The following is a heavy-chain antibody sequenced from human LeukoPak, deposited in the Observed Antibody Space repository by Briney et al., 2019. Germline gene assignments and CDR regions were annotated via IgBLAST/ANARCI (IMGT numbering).Heavy chain of an antibody. J-gene: IGHJ4*02. Sequence: KPGGSLRLSCAASGFTFSTYSMNWVRQPPGKGLEWVSSISSSSSYIYYADSVKGRFTISRDNAKNSLYLQMNSLRAEDTAVYYSARDRGSYYGGGFDYWGQGTLVTVSS. D-gene: IGHD1-26*01. CDR3: ARDRGSYYGGGFDY. CDR1: GFTFSTYS. V-gene: IGHV3-21*01. CDR2: ISSSSSYI.